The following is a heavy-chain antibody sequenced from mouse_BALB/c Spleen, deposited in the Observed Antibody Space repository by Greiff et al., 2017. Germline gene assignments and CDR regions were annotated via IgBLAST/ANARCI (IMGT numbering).Heavy chain of an antibody. V-gene: IGHV3-2*02. D-gene: IGHD2-10*02. J-gene: IGHJ4*01. Sequence: EVKVVESGPGLVQPSQSLSLTCTVTGYSITSDYAWNWIRQFPGNKLEWLGYISYSGSTSYNPSLKSRISITRDTTKNQFFLQLNSMTTEDTATYYCARSEYGNPYYAMDYWGQGTSVTVSS. CDR1: GYSITSDYA. CDR2: ISYSGST. CDR3: ARSEYGNPYYAMDY.